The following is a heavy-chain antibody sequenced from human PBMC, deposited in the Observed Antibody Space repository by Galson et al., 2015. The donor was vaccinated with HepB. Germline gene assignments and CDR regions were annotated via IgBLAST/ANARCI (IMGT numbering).Heavy chain of an antibody. D-gene: IGHD1-26*01. CDR3: AKEGWELLNYYYYMDV. CDR2: ISYDGSNK. CDR1: GFTFSSYG. J-gene: IGHJ6*03. V-gene: IGHV3-30*18. Sequence: SLRLSCAASGFTFSSYGMHWVRQAPGKGLEWVAVISYDGSNKYYADSVKGRFTISRDNSKNTLYLQMNSLRAEDTAVYYCAKEGWELLNYYYYMDVWAKGPRSPSP.